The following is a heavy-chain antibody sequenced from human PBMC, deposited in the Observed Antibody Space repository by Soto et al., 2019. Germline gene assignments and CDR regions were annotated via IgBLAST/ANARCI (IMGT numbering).Heavy chain of an antibody. CDR3: ARQYYYDSSGYPAFDY. Sequence: VALKISCKGSGDSFTSYWIGWVRQMPGKGLEWMGIIYPGDSDTRYSPSFQGQVTISADKSISTAYLQWSSLKASDTAMYYCARQYYYDSSGYPAFDYWGQGTLVTVSS. J-gene: IGHJ4*02. D-gene: IGHD3-22*01. V-gene: IGHV5-51*01. CDR2: IYPGDSDT. CDR1: GDSFTSYW.